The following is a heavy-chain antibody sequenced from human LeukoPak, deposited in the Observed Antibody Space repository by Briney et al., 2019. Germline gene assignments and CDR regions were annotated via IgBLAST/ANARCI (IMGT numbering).Heavy chain of an antibody. J-gene: IGHJ4*02. V-gene: IGHV1-18*01. Sequence: ASVKVSCKASSYTFTSYGISWVRQAPGQGLEWMGWISAYNGNTNYAQKLQGRVTMTTDTSTSTAYMELRSLRSDDTAVYYCARDPIFGRLRFLEWSNIGFDYWGQGTLVTVSS. CDR3: ARDPIFGRLRFLEWSNIGFDY. CDR2: ISAYNGNT. D-gene: IGHD3-3*01. CDR1: SYTFTSYG.